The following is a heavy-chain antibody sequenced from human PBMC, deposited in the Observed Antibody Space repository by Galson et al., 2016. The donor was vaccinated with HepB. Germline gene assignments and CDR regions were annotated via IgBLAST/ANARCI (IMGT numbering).Heavy chain of an antibody. J-gene: IGHJ4*02. CDR3: ATVGGYGALASD. CDR2: ISRSSSNI. Sequence: SLRLSCAASGFTFSNYSMNWVRPAPGKGLEWVSSISRSSSNINYTDSVKGRFTIYRDNAKTSLYLPMDSLRAEDTAVHYCATVGGYGALASDWGQGTLGTVSS. D-gene: IGHD4-17*01. V-gene: IGHV3-21*01. CDR1: GFTFSNYS.